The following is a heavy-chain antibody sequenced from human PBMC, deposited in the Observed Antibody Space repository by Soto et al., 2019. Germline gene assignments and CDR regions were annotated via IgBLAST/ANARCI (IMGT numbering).Heavy chain of an antibody. CDR3: ARGRGYSYGLDP. CDR1: GYSIRSSNW. D-gene: IGHD5-18*01. J-gene: IGHJ5*02. V-gene: IGHV4-28*03. Sequence: PSETLSLTCAVSGYSIRSSNWWGWIRQPPGKGLEWIGYIYYSGRTYYNPSLKSRVTMSVDTSKNQFSLSLNFVTAADTAVYYCARGRGYSYGLDPWGQGSLVTVSS. CDR2: IYYSGRT.